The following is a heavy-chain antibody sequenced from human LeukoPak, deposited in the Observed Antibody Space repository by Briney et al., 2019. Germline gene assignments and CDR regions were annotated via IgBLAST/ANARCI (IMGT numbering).Heavy chain of an antibody. CDR1: GGSISSYY. CDR2: IYYSGST. V-gene: IGHV4-59*08. CDR3: ARAYCGGDCPDAFDI. Sequence: SETLSLTCTVSGGSISSYYWSWIRQPPGKGLEWIGYIYYSGSTNYNPSLKSRVTISVDTSKNQFSLKLSSVTAADTAVYYCARAYCGGDCPDAFDIWGQGTMVTVSS. D-gene: IGHD2-21*02. J-gene: IGHJ3*02.